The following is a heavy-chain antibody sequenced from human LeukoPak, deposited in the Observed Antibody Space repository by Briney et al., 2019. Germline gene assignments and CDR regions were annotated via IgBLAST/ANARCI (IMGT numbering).Heavy chain of an antibody. CDR3: ARENYDSFGY. CDR2: ISGGAVST. V-gene: IGHV3-23*01. CDR1: GFSFSSYG. D-gene: IGHD3-22*01. J-gene: IGHJ4*02. Sequence: GGSLRLSCAASGFSFSSYGMSWVRQAPGKGLEWVSGISGGAVSTNYADSVKGRFTISRDNSKNTLYLQMNSLSAEDTAVYYCARENYDSFGYWGQGTLVTVSS.